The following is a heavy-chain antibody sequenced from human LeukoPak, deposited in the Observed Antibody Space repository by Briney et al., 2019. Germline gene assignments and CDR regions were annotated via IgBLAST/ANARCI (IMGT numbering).Heavy chain of an antibody. CDR1: GFTFSNAW. Sequence: GGSLRLSCAASGFTFSNAWMSWVRQAPGKGLEWVGRIKSKTDGGTTDYAAPVKGRFTISRDDSKNTLYLQMNSLKTDDTGVYYCITFASAAIGCWGQGTPVTVSS. D-gene: IGHD2-2*01. CDR2: IKSKTDGGTT. V-gene: IGHV3-15*01. J-gene: IGHJ4*02. CDR3: ITFASAAIGC.